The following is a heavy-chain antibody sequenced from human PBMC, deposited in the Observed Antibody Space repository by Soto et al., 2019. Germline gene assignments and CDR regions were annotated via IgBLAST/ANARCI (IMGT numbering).Heavy chain of an antibody. CDR2: VNPIVSMS. J-gene: IGHJ4*02. V-gene: IGHV1-69*02. D-gene: IGHD3-10*01. Sequence: QVQLVQSGAEVKRPGSSVKVSFKASGDTFNFYSINWVRQAPGLGLEWMGRVNPIVSMSNYAQKFQGRVTMTADKSTSTAYMERSSLRSEDTAIYYCASSYGSGYRAFDYWGQGALVTVSS. CDR1: GDTFNFYS. CDR3: ASSYGSGYRAFDY.